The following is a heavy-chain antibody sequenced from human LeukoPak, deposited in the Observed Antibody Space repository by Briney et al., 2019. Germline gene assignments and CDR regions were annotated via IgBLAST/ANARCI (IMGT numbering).Heavy chain of an antibody. CDR3: VRSIDY. J-gene: IGHJ4*02. Sequence: GGPLRLSCAATGFTFSNYWMSWVRQAPGKGLEWAANISPDGSGTFYVDSVKGRFTISRDNSKNSLYLQMNSLTVEDTAVYYCVRSIDYWGQGTLVTVSS. CDR2: ISPDGSGT. CDR1: GFTFSNYW. V-gene: IGHV3-7*01.